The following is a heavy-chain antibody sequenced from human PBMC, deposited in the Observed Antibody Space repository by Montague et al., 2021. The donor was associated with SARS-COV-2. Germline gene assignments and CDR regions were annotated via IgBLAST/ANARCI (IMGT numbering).Heavy chain of an antibody. CDR3: AMELVGAIDY. J-gene: IGHJ4*02. V-gene: IGHV3-30*04. CDR2: ISYDGSNK. CDR1: GFTFSSYA. D-gene: IGHD1-26*01. Sequence: SLRLSCAASGFTFSSYAMHWVRQAPSKGLEWVAVISYDGSNKYYADSVKGRFTISRDNSKNTLYLQMNSLRAEDTAVYYCAMELVGAIDYWGQGTLVTVSS.